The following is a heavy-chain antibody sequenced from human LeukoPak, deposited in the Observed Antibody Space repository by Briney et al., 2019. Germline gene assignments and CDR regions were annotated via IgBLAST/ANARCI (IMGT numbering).Heavy chain of an antibody. CDR1: GFTFSNFP. D-gene: IGHD3-16*01. J-gene: IGHJ1*01. CDR2: ISNSGGST. Sequence: GGSLRLSCAASGFTFSNFPMAWVRQAPGKGLEWVSLISNSGGSTYYADSVKGRFTISRDNSKNTLYLQMNSLRAEDTAVYYCAKPPAPYDRDHFQHWGQGTLVTVSS. V-gene: IGHV3-23*01. CDR3: AKPPAPYDRDHFQH.